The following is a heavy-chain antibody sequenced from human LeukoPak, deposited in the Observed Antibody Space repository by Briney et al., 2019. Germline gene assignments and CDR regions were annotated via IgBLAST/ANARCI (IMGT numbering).Heavy chain of an antibody. Sequence: ASVKVSCKASGYTFTGYYMHWVRQAPGQGLEWMGWINPNSGGTNYAQKFKGRVTMTRDTSISTAYMELSRLRSDDTAVYYCARARSGYYGDFDYWGQGTLVTVSS. V-gene: IGHV1-2*02. D-gene: IGHD3-22*01. CDR2: INPNSGGT. CDR3: ARARSGYYGDFDY. CDR1: GYTFTGYY. J-gene: IGHJ4*02.